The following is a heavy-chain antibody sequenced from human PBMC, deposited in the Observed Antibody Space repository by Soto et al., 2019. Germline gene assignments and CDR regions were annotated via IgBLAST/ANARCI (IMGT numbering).Heavy chain of an antibody. CDR1: GFTFRSFT. J-gene: IGHJ5*02. V-gene: IGHV3-21*01. D-gene: IGHD6-13*01. CDR3: TRDASRDSSARGWFDP. Sequence: GGSLRLSCAAPGFTFRSFTMNWVRQAPGKGLEWVSTISSNSAYIYYTDALRGRFTISRDNAKNSLHLQMNSLRAEDTAVYYCTRDASRDSSARGWFDPWGPGTLVTSPQ. CDR2: ISSNSAYI.